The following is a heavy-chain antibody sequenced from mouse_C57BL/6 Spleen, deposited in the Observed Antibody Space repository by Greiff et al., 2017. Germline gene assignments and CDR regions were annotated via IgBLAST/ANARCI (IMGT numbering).Heavy chain of an antibody. V-gene: IGHV1-55*01. J-gene: IGHJ4*01. CDR1: GYTFTSYW. CDR3: ATYYYGSSYSYYAMDY. D-gene: IGHD1-1*01. Sequence: QVQLQQPGAELVKPGASVKMSCKASGYTFTSYWITWVKQRPGQGLEWIGDIYPGSGSTNYNEKFKSKATLTVDTSSSTAYMQLSSLTSEDSAVYYCATYYYGSSYSYYAMDYWGQGTSATVSS. CDR2: IYPGSGST.